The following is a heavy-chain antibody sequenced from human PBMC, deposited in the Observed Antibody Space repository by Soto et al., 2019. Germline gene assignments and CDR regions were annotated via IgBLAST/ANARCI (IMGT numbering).Heavy chain of an antibody. CDR1: GGSISSSSYY. J-gene: IGHJ6*02. CDR3: VRRGRYYYGMDV. CDR2: IYYSGST. V-gene: IGHV4-39*01. Sequence: PSETLSLTCTVSGGSISSSSYYWGWIRQPPGKGLEWIGSIYYSGSTYYNPSLKSRVTISVDTSKNQFSLKLSSVTAADTAVYYCVRRGRYYYGMDVWGQGTTVTVSS.